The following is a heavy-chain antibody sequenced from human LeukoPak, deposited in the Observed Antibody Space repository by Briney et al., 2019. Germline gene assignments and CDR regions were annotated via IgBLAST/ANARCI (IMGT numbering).Heavy chain of an antibody. J-gene: IGHJ4*02. D-gene: IGHD3-10*01. CDR2: MKQDGSEK. Sequence: GGSLRLSCAASGFTFSSYAMSWVRQAPGKGLEWVANMKQDGSEKYFVDSVKGRFTISRDNAKNSLYLQMNSLRAEDTAIYYCVRDYGGYWGQGTLVTVSS. V-gene: IGHV3-7*01. CDR3: VRDYGGY. CDR1: GFTFSSYA.